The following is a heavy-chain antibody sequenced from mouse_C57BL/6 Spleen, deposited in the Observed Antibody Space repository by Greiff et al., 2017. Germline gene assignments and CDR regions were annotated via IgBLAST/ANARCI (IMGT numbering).Heavy chain of an antibody. Sequence: EVHLVESGGGLVKPGGSLKLSCAASGFTFSDYGMNWVRQAPEKGLEWVAYISSGSSNIYYADTVKGRFTISRDNAKNTLFLQMTSLRSEDTAMDYCARKGGTGTWFAYWGQGTLVTVSA. CDR3: ARKGGTGTWFAY. D-gene: IGHD1-1*02. CDR1: GFTFSDYG. CDR2: ISSGSSNI. V-gene: IGHV5-17*01. J-gene: IGHJ3*01.